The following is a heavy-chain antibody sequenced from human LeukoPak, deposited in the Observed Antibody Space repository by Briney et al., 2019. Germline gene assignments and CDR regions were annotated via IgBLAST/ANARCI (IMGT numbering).Heavy chain of an antibody. Sequence: GGSLRLSCAASGFTFSCYAMRWVRQAPGKGLEWVSAISGSGGSSYYADSVKGRITIARDNSKDSLYLHMKSLRAEDTAVYYCAKDPYDDSSGYFDYWGQGTLVTVSS. V-gene: IGHV3-23*01. CDR1: GFTFSCYA. CDR3: AKDPYDDSSGYFDY. D-gene: IGHD3-22*01. CDR2: ISGSGGSS. J-gene: IGHJ4*02.